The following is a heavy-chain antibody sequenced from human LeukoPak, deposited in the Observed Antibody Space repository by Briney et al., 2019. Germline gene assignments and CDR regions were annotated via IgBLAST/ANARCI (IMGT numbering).Heavy chain of an antibody. CDR3: ARRVKDLNYYYYMDV. V-gene: IGHV1-18*01. Sequence: ASVKVSCKASGYTFTSYGISWVRQAPGQGLEWMGWISAYNGNTNYAQKLQGRVTMTTDTSTSTAYMELRSLRSDDTAVYYCARRVKDLNYYYYMDVWGKGTTVTVSS. J-gene: IGHJ6*03. CDR2: ISAYNGNT. CDR1: GYTFTSYG.